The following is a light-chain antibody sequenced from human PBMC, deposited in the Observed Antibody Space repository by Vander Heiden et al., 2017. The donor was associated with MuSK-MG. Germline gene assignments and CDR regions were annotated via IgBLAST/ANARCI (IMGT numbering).Light chain of an antibody. CDR3: RQSDSTPQT. J-gene: IGKJ1*01. Sequence: DIQMTQSPSSLSASVGDRVTITCRASESINTYLNWYQQEPGKAPKLLIYAASTLQSGVPSRFSGSGSGTDFTLTISNLQPEDFATYYCRQSDSTPQTFGQGTKVESK. CDR1: ESINTY. V-gene: IGKV1-39*01. CDR2: AAS.